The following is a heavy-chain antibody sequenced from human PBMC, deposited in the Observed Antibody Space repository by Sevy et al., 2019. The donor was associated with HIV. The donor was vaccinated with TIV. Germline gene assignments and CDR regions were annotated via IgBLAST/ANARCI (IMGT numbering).Heavy chain of an antibody. CDR2: ISGSGTST. V-gene: IGHV3-23*01. J-gene: IGHJ4*02. Sequence: GGSLRLSCAASGFNFSTYAMTWVRQAPGKGLEWVSGISGSGTSTYYTDSVKGRFTISRDNSKNTVYLQMNNLRAEDTAVYYCGKVSIFGVGGFYDYWGQGTLVTVSS. CDR3: GKVSIFGVGGFYDY. CDR1: GFNFSTYA. D-gene: IGHD3-3*01.